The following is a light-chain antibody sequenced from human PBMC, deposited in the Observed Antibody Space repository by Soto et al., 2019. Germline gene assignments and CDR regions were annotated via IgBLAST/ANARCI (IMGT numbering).Light chain of an antibody. CDR1: QTVRSSY. J-gene: IGKJ2*01. CDR3: QQYGSSPGT. CDR2: GAS. V-gene: IGKV3-20*01. Sequence: EIVLTQSPGTLSLSPGERATLSCRASQTVRSSYLAWYQQKPGQAPRLLIYGASSRATGIPDRFSGSGSETDFTLTITRLEPEDFAVYYCQQYGSSPGTFGQGNKLEIK.